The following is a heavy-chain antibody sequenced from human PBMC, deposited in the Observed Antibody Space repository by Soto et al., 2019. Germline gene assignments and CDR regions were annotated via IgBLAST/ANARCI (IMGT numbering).Heavy chain of an antibody. CDR3: ARDRGRYYYDSSGSRYYYYYGMDV. J-gene: IGHJ6*02. V-gene: IGHV1-2*04. D-gene: IGHD3-22*01. Sequence: WASVKVSCKASGYTFTGYYMHWVRQAPGQGLEWMGWINPNSGGTNYAQKFQGWVTMTRDTSISTAYMELSRLRSDDTAVYYCARDRGRYYYDSSGSRYYYYYGMDVWGQGTTVTVSS. CDR1: GYTFTGYY. CDR2: INPNSGGT.